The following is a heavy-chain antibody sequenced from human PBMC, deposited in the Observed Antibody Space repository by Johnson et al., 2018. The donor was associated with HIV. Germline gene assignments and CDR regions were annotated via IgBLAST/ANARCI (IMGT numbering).Heavy chain of an antibody. Sequence: VQLVESGGGLIQPGGSLRLSCAASGFTVIGNYMSWVRQAPGKGLDWVSVIYSGGSTYYADSVKGRFTLSRDNSKNTLYLQMNRLKTEDPAVYYCSTDHPPAPLFIMNAFDIWGQGTMVTVSS. CDR2: IYSGGST. J-gene: IGHJ3*02. CDR1: GFTVIGNY. D-gene: IGHD3-16*01. CDR3: STDHPPAPLFIMNAFDI. V-gene: IGHV3-53*01.